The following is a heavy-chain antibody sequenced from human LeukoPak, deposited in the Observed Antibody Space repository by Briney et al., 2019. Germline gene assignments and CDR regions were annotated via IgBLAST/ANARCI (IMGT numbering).Heavy chain of an antibody. D-gene: IGHD1-26*01. CDR1: GFTFSRYS. J-gene: IGHJ4*02. Sequence: GGSLSLSCAASGFTFSRYSMNWVRQAPGKGLELVSFISSSSSTIYYADSVKGRFTISRDNAKNSLYLQMNSLRAEDTAVYYCARDRGASYSAIDYWGQGTLVTVSS. CDR2: ISSSSSTI. CDR3: ARDRGASYSAIDY. V-gene: IGHV3-48*04.